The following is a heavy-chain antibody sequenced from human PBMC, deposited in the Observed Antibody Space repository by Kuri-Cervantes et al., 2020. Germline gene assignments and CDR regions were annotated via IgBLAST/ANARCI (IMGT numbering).Heavy chain of an antibody. V-gene: IGHV3-21*01. D-gene: IGHD5/OR15-5a*01. CDR2: IGSSSSYI. CDR1: GFTFSSYS. Sequence: GESLKISCAASGFTFSSYSMNWARQAPGKGLEWVSSIGSSSSYIYYADSVKGRFTISRDNAKNSLYLQMNSLRAEDTAVYYCARLYEYYFDYWGQGTLVTVSS. CDR3: ARLYEYYFDY. J-gene: IGHJ4*02.